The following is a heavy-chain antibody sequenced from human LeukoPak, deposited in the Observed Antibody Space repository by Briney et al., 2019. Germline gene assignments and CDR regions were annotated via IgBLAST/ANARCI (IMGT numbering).Heavy chain of an antibody. CDR3: ARGYSSSWYFNWFDP. CDR2: INHSGST. V-gene: IGHV4-34*01. J-gene: IGHJ5*02. D-gene: IGHD6-13*01. CDR1: SGSFSGYY. Sequence: SETLSLTCAVYSGSFSGYYWSWIRQPPGKGLEWIGEINHSGSTNYNPSLKSRVTISVDTSKNQFSLKLSSVTAADTAVYYCARGYSSSWYFNWFDPWGQGTLVTVSS.